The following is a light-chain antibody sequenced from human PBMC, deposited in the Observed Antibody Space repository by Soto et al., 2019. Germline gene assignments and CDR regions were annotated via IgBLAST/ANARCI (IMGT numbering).Light chain of an antibody. V-gene: IGKV3-15*01. CDR3: LRYSSSQWT. CDR1: QSVSSN. CDR2: GAS. J-gene: IGKJ1*01. Sequence: EIVMTQSPATLSVSPGERATLSCRASQSVSSNLAWYQQKPGQAPRLLIYGASTRATGIPDRFSGSGSGTEFTLSISSLQSEDFAVYFCLRYSSSQWTFGQGTKVEIK.